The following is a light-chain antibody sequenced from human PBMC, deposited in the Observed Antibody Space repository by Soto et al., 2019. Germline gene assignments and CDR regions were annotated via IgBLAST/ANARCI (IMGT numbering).Light chain of an antibody. J-gene: IGLJ1*01. V-gene: IGLV2-14*01. CDR3: SSYTSSNTYD. Sequence: HSALTQPASVSGSPGQSITISCTGTSSDVGGYNYVSWYQQHPGKAPKLMIYEVSNRPSGISNRFSGSKSGNTASLTISGLQPEDEADYYCSSYTSSNTYDFGTGTKVTVL. CDR1: SSDVGGYNY. CDR2: EVS.